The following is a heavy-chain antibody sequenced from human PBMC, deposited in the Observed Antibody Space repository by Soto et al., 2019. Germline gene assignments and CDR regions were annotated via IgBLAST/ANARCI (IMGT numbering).Heavy chain of an antibody. D-gene: IGHD3-10*01. Sequence: QVQLVESGGGVVQPGRSLRLSCAASGFTFSSYGMHWVRQAPGKGLEWVAVIWYDGSNKYYADSVKGRFTISRDNSKNTLYLQMNSLRAEDTAVYYCARDRSMDRGNKRYYYYGMDVWGQGTTVTVSS. V-gene: IGHV3-33*01. J-gene: IGHJ6*02. CDR1: GFTFSSYG. CDR2: IWYDGSNK. CDR3: ARDRSMDRGNKRYYYYGMDV.